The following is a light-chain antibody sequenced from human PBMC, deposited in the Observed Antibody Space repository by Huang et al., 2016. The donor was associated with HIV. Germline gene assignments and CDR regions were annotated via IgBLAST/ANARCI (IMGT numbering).Light chain of an antibody. CDR1: QSLEYSDGNTY. J-gene: IGKJ2*01. Sequence: DVVLTQSPLSLPVTLGQSASISCRSSQSLEYSDGNTYLSWFHQRPGQSPRRLIYNVCKRESGVPDRFSGSGSGTDFTLKISRVEAEDVVIYYCMQGTHWPPYTFGQGTKLEI. CDR2: NVC. V-gene: IGKV2-30*01. CDR3: MQGTHWPPYT.